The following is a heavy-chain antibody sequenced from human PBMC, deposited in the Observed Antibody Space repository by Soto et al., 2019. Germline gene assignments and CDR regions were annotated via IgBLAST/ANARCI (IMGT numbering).Heavy chain of an antibody. CDR3: ASKFSY. V-gene: IGHV4-34*01. CDR2: INHSGST. Sequence: SETLSLTCAVHGGSFSGYYWSWIRQPPGKGLEWIGEINHSGSTNYNPSLKSRVTISVDTSKNQFSLKLSSVTAADTAVYYCASKFSYWGQGTLVTVSS. J-gene: IGHJ4*02. CDR1: GGSFSGYY.